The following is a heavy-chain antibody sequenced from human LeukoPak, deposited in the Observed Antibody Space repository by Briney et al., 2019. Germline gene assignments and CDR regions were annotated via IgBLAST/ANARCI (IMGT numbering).Heavy chain of an antibody. CDR1: GYTFTSYA. CDR2: INTNTGNP. V-gene: IGHV7-4-1*02. CDR3: ARDPGAAAALSGTFDF. J-gene: IGHJ4*02. D-gene: IGHD6-13*01. Sequence: ASVKVSCKASGYTFTSYAMNWVRQAPGQGLEWMGWINTNTGNPSYAQGFTGRFVFSLDTSVSTAYLQINNLKAEDTAIYYCARDPGAAAALSGTFDFWGQGTLVTVSS.